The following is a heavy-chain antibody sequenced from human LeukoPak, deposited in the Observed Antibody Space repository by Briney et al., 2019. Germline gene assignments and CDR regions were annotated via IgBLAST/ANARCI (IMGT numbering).Heavy chain of an antibody. V-gene: IGHV5-51*01. Sequence: GESLKISCKGSGYSFTSYWIGWVRQMPGKGLEWMGIIYPDDSDTRYSPSFEGQVTISADKSISTAYLHWSSLKASDTAIYCCARRRGYSSGWATSGPYYFDYWGQGTLVTVSS. D-gene: IGHD6-19*01. CDR3: ARRRGYSSGWATSGPYYFDY. CDR1: GYSFTSYW. J-gene: IGHJ4*02. CDR2: IYPDDSDT.